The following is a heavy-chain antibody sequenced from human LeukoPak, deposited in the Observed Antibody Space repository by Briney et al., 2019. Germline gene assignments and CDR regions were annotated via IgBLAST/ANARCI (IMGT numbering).Heavy chain of an antibody. V-gene: IGHV1-2*04. Sequence: ASVKVSCKASGYTFTGYYMHWVRQAPGQGLEWMGWINPNSGGTNYAQKFQGWVTMTRDTSISTAYMELSSLRSEDMAVYYCARGKSSWNRNWFDPWGQGTLVTVSS. CDR3: ARGKSSWNRNWFDP. CDR1: GYTFTGYY. CDR2: INPNSGGT. D-gene: IGHD6-13*01. J-gene: IGHJ5*02.